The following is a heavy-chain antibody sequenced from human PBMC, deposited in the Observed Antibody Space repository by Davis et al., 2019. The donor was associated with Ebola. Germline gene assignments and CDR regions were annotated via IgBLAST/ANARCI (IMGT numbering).Heavy chain of an antibody. CDR1: GGSFSGYY. D-gene: IGHD6-19*01. J-gene: IGHJ5*02. V-gene: IGHV4-34*01. CDR3: ARDLSFTAVAGNNWFDP. Sequence: SETLSLTCAVYGGSFSGYYWSWIRQSPAKGLEWIGHIYYTGITYYSPSLASRVTISVDTSKNQFSLKLSSVTAADSAVYYCARDLSFTAVAGNNWFDPWGQGTLVTVSS. CDR2: IYYTGIT.